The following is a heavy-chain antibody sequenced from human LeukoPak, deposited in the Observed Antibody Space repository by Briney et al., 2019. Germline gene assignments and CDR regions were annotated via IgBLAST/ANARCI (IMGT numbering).Heavy chain of an antibody. CDR2: IYYSGSS. CDR3: ARGLSVGASDY. Sequence: SETLSLTCTVSGGSISSSSYYWGWIRQPPGKGLEWIGSIYYSGSSYYNPSLKSRVTISVDTSKNQFSLKLSSVTAADTAAYYCARGLSVGASDYWGQGTLVTVSS. D-gene: IGHD1-26*01. V-gene: IGHV4-39*01. J-gene: IGHJ4*02. CDR1: GGSISSSSYY.